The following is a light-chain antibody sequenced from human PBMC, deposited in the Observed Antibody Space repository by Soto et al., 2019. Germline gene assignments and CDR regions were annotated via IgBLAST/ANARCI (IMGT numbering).Light chain of an antibody. CDR2: DVS. CDR1: ITDVGSSNY. CDR3: SSYTTTSTWV. Sequence: QSALTQPASVSGSPGQSITISCTGTITDVGSSNYVSWYKQHPGKAPKLMIYDVSNRPSEVSNRFSGSKSGKTASLTISGHQAEDEADYYCSSYTTTSTWVLGGGTKLTVL. V-gene: IGLV2-14*01. J-gene: IGLJ2*01.